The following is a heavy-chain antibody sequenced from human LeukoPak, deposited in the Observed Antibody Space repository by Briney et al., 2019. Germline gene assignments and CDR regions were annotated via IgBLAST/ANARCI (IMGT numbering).Heavy chain of an antibody. CDR2: IYYSGST. CDR1: GGSISSYY. V-gene: IGHV4-59*12. D-gene: IGHD2-2*01. Sequence: PSETLSLTCTVSGGSISSYYWSWIRQPPGKGLEWIGYIYYSGSTNYKSSLKSRVTISVDTSKNQFSLKLSSVTAADTAVYYCALLGYCSSTSCRSMDVWGKGTTVTVSS. CDR3: ALLGYCSSTSCRSMDV. J-gene: IGHJ6*03.